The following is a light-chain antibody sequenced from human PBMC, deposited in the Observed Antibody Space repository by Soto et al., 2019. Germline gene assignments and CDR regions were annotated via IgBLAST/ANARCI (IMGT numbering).Light chain of an antibody. V-gene: IGLV1-51*01. CDR2: DDN. Sequence: QSVLTQPPSVSAAPGQKVTISCSGSSSNIGGNSVSWYQQLPGTAPKLLIYDDNKRPSGIPDRFSGSKSGTSATLGITGFQTGDEADYYCGTWDDSLFSFVFGPGTKVTVL. CDR1: SSNIGGNS. CDR3: GTWDDSLFSFV. J-gene: IGLJ1*01.